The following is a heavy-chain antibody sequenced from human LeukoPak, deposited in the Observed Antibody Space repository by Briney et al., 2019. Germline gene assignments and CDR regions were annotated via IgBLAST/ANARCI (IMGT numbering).Heavy chain of an antibody. CDR3: ARMIMITFGGQDYFDY. V-gene: IGHV3-48*04. D-gene: IGHD3-16*01. Sequence: GGSLRLSCAASGFTFSSYSMNWVRQAPGKGLEWVSYISSSSSTIYYADSVKGRFTISRDNAKNSLYLQMNSLRAEDTAVYYCARMIMITFGGQDYFDYWGQGTLVTVSS. J-gene: IGHJ4*02. CDR2: ISSSSSTI. CDR1: GFTFSSYS.